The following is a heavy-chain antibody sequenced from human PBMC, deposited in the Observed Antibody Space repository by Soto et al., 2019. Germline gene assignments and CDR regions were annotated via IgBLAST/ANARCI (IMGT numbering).Heavy chain of an antibody. CDR2: MNHSGNT. V-gene: IGHV4-34*01. CDR3: ARGLLTSRWYTWYY. D-gene: IGHD6-13*01. J-gene: IGHJ4*02. Sequence: SETLSLTCAVYGGSFSDYYWSWIRQPPGKGLEWVGEMNHSGNTNYNPSLKSRVTISVDTSKNQFSLKVTSVTAADTAVYYCARGLLTSRWYTWYYWGQGTLVTVSS. CDR1: GGSFSDYY.